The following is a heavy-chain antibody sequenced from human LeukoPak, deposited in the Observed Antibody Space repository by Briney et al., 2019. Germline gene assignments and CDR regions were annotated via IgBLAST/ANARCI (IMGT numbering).Heavy chain of an antibody. J-gene: IGHJ3*01. CDR3: ARERESGRSDAFDL. V-gene: IGHV1-2*02. CDR1: GYIFTGYY. CDR2: INPNTGGT. Sequence: ASVKVSCKTSGYIFTGYYIHWVRQAPGQGVEWMGWINPNTGGTNYAQDFQGRVTMTRDTYVTTAYMELRSLRSDDTAVYFCARERESGRSDAFDLWGQGTMVTVSS. D-gene: IGHD3-10*01.